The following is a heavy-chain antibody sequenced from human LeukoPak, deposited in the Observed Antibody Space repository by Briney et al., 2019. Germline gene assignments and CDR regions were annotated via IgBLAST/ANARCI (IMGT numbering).Heavy chain of an antibody. CDR2: IYWDDDK. V-gene: IGHV2-5*02. D-gene: IGHD5-12*01. Sequence: SGPTLVNPTQTLTLTCTFSGFSLSTSGVGVGWIRQPPGKALEWLAVIYWDDDKRYSPSLKSRLTITKDTSKNQVVLTMANMDPVDTATYYCAHRVALINPVDYWGQGTLVTVSS. CDR3: AHRVALINPVDY. J-gene: IGHJ4*02. CDR1: GFSLSTSGVG.